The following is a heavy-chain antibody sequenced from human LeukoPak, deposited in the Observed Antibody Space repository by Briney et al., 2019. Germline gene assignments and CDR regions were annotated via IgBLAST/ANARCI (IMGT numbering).Heavy chain of an antibody. V-gene: IGHV3-7*01. D-gene: IGHD3-22*01. CDR2: IRHDGSET. CDR1: GFPFSSYW. CDR3: ARDETYDYESNGYLDF. J-gene: IGHJ4*02. Sequence: WGYLRLSCAASGFPFSSYWMSWVRQAPGKGLEWVANIRHDGSETYYVDSLRGRFTISRDNAKNLVYLQMSSLRAEDTAIYYCARDETYDYESNGYLDFWGQGTVVTVSS.